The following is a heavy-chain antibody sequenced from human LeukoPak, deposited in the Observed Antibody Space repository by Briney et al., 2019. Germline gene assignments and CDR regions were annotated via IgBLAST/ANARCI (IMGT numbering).Heavy chain of an antibody. CDR1: GGTFSSYG. CDR3: TAIQGVRGVILGNWFDP. D-gene: IGHD3-10*01. CDR2: IIPIFCTA. V-gene: IGHV1-69*13. Sequence: GASVKVSCKASGGTFSSYGISWVRQAPGQGLEWMGGIIPIFCTANYAQKFQGRVTITADESTSTAYMELSSLRSEDTAVYYCTAIQGVRGVILGNWFDPWGQGTLVTVSS. J-gene: IGHJ5*02.